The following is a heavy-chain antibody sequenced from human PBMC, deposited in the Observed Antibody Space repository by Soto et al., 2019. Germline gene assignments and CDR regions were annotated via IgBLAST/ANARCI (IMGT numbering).Heavy chain of an antibody. Sequence: EVQLLESGGDLVQPGGSLRLSCAASGFPFSAYVMTWVRRAPGRGLEWISAISGSGDTAYYAESVKGRFTISRDNSRXXXXXXXXNLTVEDTAVYSCAKARFDSRGTFFRVGFYDVWGRGTLVTVST. V-gene: IGHV3-23*01. CDR3: AKARFDSRGTFFRVGFYDV. J-gene: IGHJ4*02. D-gene: IGHD3-22*01. CDR1: GFPFSAYV. CDR2: ISGSGDTA.